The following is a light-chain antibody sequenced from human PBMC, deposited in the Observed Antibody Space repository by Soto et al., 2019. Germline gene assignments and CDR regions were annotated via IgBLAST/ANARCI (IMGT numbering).Light chain of an antibody. CDR1: QSVSSY. J-gene: IGKJ4*01. CDR2: DAS. Sequence: EIVLTQSPATLSLSPGERATLSYRASQSVSSYLAWYQQKPGQAPRLLIYDASNRATGIPARFSGSGSGTDFTLTISSLEPEDFAVYYCQQHSDWLLTFGGGTKVEIK. CDR3: QQHSDWLLT. V-gene: IGKV3-11*01.